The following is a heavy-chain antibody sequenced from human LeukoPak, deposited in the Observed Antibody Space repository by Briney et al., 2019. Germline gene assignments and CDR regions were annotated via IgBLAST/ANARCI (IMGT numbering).Heavy chain of an antibody. J-gene: IGHJ3*02. V-gene: IGHV1-8*01. CDR1: GYTFTSYD. D-gene: IGHD1-26*01. Sequence: ASVKVSCKASGYTFTSYDINWVRQATGQGLEWMGWMNPNSGNTGYAQKFQGRVTMTEDTSTDTAYMELSSLRSEDTAVYYCATESYSGSYLYAFIWGQGTMVTVSS. CDR2: MNPNSGNT. CDR3: ATESYSGSYLYAFI.